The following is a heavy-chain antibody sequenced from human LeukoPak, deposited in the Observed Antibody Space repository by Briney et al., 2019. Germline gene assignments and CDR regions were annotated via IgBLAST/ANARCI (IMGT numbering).Heavy chain of an antibody. V-gene: IGHV4-39*01. Sequence: KPSETLSLTCTVSGVSISSSGYYWGWICPPPGERLEWIGSIYISGTATYNPSPKSRVSISVDTSKNQFSLQLTSVTAAETAVFYYARVTTVTSYYFDRWGQGTLVTVSS. CDR3: ARVTTVTSYYFDR. CDR1: GVSISSSGYY. J-gene: IGHJ4*02. D-gene: IGHD4-17*01. CDR2: IYISGTA.